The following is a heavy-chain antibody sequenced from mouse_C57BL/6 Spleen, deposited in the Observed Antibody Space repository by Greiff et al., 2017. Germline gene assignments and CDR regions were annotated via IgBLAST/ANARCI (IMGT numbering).Heavy chain of an antibody. Sequence: QVQLQQSGAELVRPGTSVKMSCKASGYTFTNYWIGWAKQRPGHGLEWIGDIYPGGGYTNYNEKCKGKATLNADKSSSTAYMQFSSLTSEDSAIYYCARSGSGTYYAMDYWGQGTSVTVSS. D-gene: IGHD1-1*01. CDR1: GYTFTNYW. J-gene: IGHJ4*01. CDR2: IYPGGGYT. V-gene: IGHV1-63*01. CDR3: ARSGSGTYYAMDY.